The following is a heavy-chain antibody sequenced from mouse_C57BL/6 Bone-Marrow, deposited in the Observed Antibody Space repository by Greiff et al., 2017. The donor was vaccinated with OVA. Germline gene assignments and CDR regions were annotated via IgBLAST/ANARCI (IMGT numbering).Heavy chain of an antibody. CDR1: GYTFTSYW. CDR2: IYPGSGST. J-gene: IGHJ1*03. D-gene: IGHD1-1*01. Sequence: QVQLQQPGAELVKPGASVKMSCKASGYTFTSYWITWVTQRPGQGLAWIGDIYPGSGSTNYNEKFKSKATLTVDTSSSTAYMQLSSLTSEDSAVYYCARTAITTVVAPHWYFDVWGTGTTVTVSS. V-gene: IGHV1-55*01. CDR3: ARTAITTVVAPHWYFDV.